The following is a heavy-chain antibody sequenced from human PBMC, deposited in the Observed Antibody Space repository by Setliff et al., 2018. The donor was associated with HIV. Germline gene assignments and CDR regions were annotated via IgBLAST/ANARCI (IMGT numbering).Heavy chain of an antibody. CDR3: ARVGAGGAFDI. V-gene: IGHV4-61*02. Sequence: SETLSLTCTGSGGSISSGSYYWSWIRQPAGTRLEWIGRIYSTGSTNYNPSLKSRVTISVDTSKNQFSLKLSSVRAADTAVYYCARVGAGGAFDIWGQGTMVTVSS. CDR1: GGSISSGSYY. J-gene: IGHJ3*02. CDR2: IYSTGST. D-gene: IGHD3-16*01.